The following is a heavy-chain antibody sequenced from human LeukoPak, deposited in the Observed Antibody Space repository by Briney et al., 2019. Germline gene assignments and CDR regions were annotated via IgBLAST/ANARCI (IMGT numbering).Heavy chain of an antibody. Sequence: PGRSLRPSCAPSGFTFNHYGITCVRQPAGKGLGWVSPISVSGGSTDYADSVGGRFTISRDNSKNTLYLQMNSLRTKEPAVDDCAKARDRRRLYYFVYWGQGALVTVSS. J-gene: IGHJ4*02. CDR3: AKARDRRRLYYFVY. CDR1: GFTFNHYG. V-gene: IGHV3-23*01. CDR2: ISVSGGST. D-gene: IGHD3-22*01.